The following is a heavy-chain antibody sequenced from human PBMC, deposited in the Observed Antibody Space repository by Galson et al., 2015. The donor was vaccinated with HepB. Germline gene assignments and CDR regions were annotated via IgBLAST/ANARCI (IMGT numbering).Heavy chain of an antibody. D-gene: IGHD6-19*01. CDR2: INRDGSST. CDR3: ARDDSVAHTGAYDY. Sequence: SLRLSCAASGFTFSSYSMHWVRQAPGKGLVWVSHINRDGSSTTYADSVKGRFTISRDNAKNTLYLQMNSLRAEDTAVYYCARDDSVAHTGAYDYWGQGILIIVSS. CDR1: GFTFSSYS. V-gene: IGHV3-74*01. J-gene: IGHJ4*02.